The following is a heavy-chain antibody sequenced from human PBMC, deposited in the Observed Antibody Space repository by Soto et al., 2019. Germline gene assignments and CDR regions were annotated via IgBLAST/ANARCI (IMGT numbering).Heavy chain of an antibody. CDR3: AKSYTSSLYYYYMDV. CDR2: FSGSGGGT. J-gene: IGHJ6*03. D-gene: IGHD6-13*01. CDR1: GFTFSSYG. Sequence: GGSLRLSCAASGFTFSSYGMSWVRQAPGKGLEWVSTFSGSGGGTYYADSVKGRFTISRDNSKNTLFLQMNSLRAEDTAVYYCAKSYTSSLYYYYMDVWGKGTTVTVSS. V-gene: IGHV3-23*01.